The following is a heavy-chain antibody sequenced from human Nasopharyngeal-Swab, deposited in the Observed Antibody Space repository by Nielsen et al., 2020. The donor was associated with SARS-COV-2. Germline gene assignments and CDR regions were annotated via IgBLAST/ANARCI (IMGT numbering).Heavy chain of an antibody. D-gene: IGHD4-17*01. CDR1: GGSISSYY. Sequence: SKTLSLTCTVSGGSISSYYWSWIRQPPGKGLEWIGYIYYSGSTNYNPSLKSRVTISVDTSKNQFSLKLSSVTAADTAVYYCAGETTLTYYFDYWGQGTLVTVSS. J-gene: IGHJ4*02. V-gene: IGHV4-59*01. CDR2: IYYSGST. CDR3: AGETTLTYYFDY.